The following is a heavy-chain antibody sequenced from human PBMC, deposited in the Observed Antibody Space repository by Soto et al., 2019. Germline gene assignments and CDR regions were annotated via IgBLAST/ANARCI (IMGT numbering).Heavy chain of an antibody. CDR3: ARDQNDRREGGYDPFGFDI. CDR2: IIPIFGTA. J-gene: IGHJ3*02. V-gene: IGHV1-69*13. CDR1: GYTFTSYA. D-gene: IGHD5-12*01. Sequence: GASVKVSCKASGYTFTSYAISWVRQAPGQGLEWMGGIIPIFGTANYAQKFQGRVTITADESTSTAYMELSSLRSEDTAVYYCARDQNDRREGGYDPFGFDIWGQGTMVTVSS.